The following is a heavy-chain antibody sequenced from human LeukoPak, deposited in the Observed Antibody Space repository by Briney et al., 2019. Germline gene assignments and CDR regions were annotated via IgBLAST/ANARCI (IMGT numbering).Heavy chain of an antibody. CDR1: GCTFTSYY. CDR2: INPSGGST. D-gene: IGHD3-22*01. Sequence: ASVKVSCKASGCTFTSYYMHWVRQAPGQGLEWMGIINPSGGSTSYAQKFQGRVTMTRDTSTSTVYMELSSLRSEDTAVYYCARDPRPDDSSGYFGYWGQGTLVTVSS. V-gene: IGHV1-46*01. CDR3: ARDPRPDDSSGYFGY. J-gene: IGHJ4*02.